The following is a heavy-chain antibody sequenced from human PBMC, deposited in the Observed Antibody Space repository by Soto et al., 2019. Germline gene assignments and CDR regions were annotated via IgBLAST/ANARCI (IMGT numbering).Heavy chain of an antibody. V-gene: IGHV3-21*01. D-gene: IGHD3-10*01. Sequence: GSLRLSCAASGFTFSSYSMNWVRQAPGKGLEWVSSISSSSSYIYYADSVKGRFTISRDNAKNSLYLQMNSLRAEDTAVYYCARESDVLWFGELISRTDYYYGMDVWGQGTTVTVSS. J-gene: IGHJ6*02. CDR3: ARESDVLWFGELISRTDYYYGMDV. CDR1: GFTFSSYS. CDR2: ISSSSSYI.